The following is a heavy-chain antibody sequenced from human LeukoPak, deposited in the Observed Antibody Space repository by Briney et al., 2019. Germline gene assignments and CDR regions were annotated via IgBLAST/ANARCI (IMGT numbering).Heavy chain of an antibody. Sequence: GSLRLSCAASGFTVSTAAMSWVHQAPGKGLEWVSNISGSGSGGSTYYADSVKGRFTISRDNSKNTLYLQMNSLRAEDTAVYYCAKSGYNRFDYWGQGTLVTVSS. V-gene: IGHV3-23*01. CDR2: ISGSGSGGST. CDR1: GFTVSTAA. D-gene: IGHD5-24*01. CDR3: AKSGYNRFDY. J-gene: IGHJ4*02.